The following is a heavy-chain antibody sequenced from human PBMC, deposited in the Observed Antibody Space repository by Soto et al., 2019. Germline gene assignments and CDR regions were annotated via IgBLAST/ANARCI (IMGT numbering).Heavy chain of an antibody. Sequence: QVQQVQSGAAVKKPGASVKVSCTASGDTFKFYTINWVRQVPGQGLEWMGRFTPMLRLANFAQKFQGRVTMTADESTNTDYLCVRRLRSEDTAVDYCATNYGSGYTHLDYWGQGTLVTASS. J-gene: IGHJ4*02. D-gene: IGHD3-10*01. CDR1: GDTFKFYT. CDR2: FTPMLRLA. CDR3: ATNYGSGYTHLDY. V-gene: IGHV1-69*02.